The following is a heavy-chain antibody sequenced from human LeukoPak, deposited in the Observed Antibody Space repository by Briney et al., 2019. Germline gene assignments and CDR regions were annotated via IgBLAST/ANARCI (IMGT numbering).Heavy chain of an antibody. V-gene: IGHV3-21*01. CDR1: GFTFSSYS. D-gene: IGHD2-2*01. Sequence: GGSLRPSCAASGFTFSSYSMNWVRQAPGKGLEWVSSISSSSSYIYYADSVKGRFTISRDNAKNSLYLQMNSLRAEDTAVYYCARAHCSSTSCYYMDVWGKGTTVTVSS. J-gene: IGHJ6*03. CDR3: ARAHCSSTSCYYMDV. CDR2: ISSSSSYI.